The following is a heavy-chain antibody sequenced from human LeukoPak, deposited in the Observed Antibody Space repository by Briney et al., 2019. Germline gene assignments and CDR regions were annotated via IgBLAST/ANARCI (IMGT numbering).Heavy chain of an antibody. J-gene: IGHJ3*02. D-gene: IGHD3-22*01. CDR3: ARLSMIVVGLGDAFDI. V-gene: IGHV4-59*08. CDR2: IYYSGST. CDR1: GGSISSYY. Sequence: PSETLSLTCTVSGGSISSYYWSWIRQPPGKGLEWIGYIYYSGSTNYNPSLKSRVTISVDTSKNQFSLKLSSVTAADTAAYYCARLSMIVVGLGDAFDIWGQGTMVTVSS.